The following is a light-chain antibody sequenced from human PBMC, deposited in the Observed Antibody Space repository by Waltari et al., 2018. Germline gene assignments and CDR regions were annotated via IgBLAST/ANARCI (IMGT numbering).Light chain of an antibody. CDR3: QQLNSHPPT. CDR1: QGISSY. V-gene: IGKV1-9*01. CDR2: AAS. Sequence: DIQLTQSPSSLSASVADRVPITCRASQGISSYLAWYQQKPGKAPKLLIYAASTLLSGVPSRFSGSGSGTEFTLTISSLQPEDFATYYCQQLNSHPPTFGPGTKVD. J-gene: IGKJ3*01.